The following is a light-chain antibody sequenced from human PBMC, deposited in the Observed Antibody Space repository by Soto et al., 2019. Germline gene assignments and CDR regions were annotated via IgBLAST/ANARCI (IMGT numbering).Light chain of an antibody. J-gene: IGLJ1*01. V-gene: IGLV2-14*01. Sequence: QSALTQPASVSGSPGQSITISCTGTSSDVGGYDYVSWYQQHPGKAPKLMIYEVTNRPSGVSNRFSGSRSGNTASLTISGLQAEDEADYYCMSYTGSADRVLGNGTKVT. CDR1: SSDVGGYDY. CDR3: MSYTGSADRV. CDR2: EVT.